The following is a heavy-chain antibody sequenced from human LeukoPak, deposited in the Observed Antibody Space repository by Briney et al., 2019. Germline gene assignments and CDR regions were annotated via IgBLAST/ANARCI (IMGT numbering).Heavy chain of an antibody. D-gene: IGHD6-25*01. CDR3: ARGVSAATDAFDI. CDR2: ISSSGSTI. V-gene: IGHV3-48*03. CDR1: GCTFSSYE. Sequence: GGSLRLSCAASGCTFSSYEMNWVRQAPGKGLEWVSYISSSGSTIYYADSVKGRFTISRDNAKNSLYLQMNSLRAEDTAVYYCARGVSAATDAFDIWGQGTMVTVSS. J-gene: IGHJ3*02.